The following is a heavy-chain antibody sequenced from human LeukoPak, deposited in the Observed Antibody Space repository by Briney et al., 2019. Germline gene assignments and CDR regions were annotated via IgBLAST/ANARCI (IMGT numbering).Heavy chain of an antibody. CDR1: GGTFSSYA. V-gene: IGHV1-69*06. J-gene: IGHJ4*02. D-gene: IGHD3-3*01. Sequence: GASVKVSCKASGGTFSSYAISWVRQAPGQGLEWMGGIIPIFGTANYAQKFQGRVTITADKSTSTAYMELSSLRSEDTAVYYCARAGDFWSGRGESDYWGQGTLVTVSS. CDR3: ARAGDFWSGRGESDY. CDR2: IIPIFGTA.